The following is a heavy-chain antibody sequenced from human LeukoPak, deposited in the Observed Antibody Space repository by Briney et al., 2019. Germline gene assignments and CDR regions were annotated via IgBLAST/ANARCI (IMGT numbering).Heavy chain of an antibody. J-gene: IGHJ6*02. CDR2: IYYSGST. Sequence: SETLSLTCTVSGGSISSSSYYWGWLRQPPGKGLEWIGSIYYSGSTYYNPSLKSRVTMSVDTSKNQFSLKLSSVTAADTAVYYCARSRVLPYYYYGMDVWGQGTTVTVSS. V-gene: IGHV4-39*07. CDR3: ARSRVLPYYYYGMDV. CDR1: GGSISSSSYY.